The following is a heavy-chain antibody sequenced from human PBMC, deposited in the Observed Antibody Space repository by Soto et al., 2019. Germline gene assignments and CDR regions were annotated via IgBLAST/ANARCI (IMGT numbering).Heavy chain of an antibody. J-gene: IGHJ5*02. D-gene: IGHD3-10*01. CDR1: GGTFSSYT. CDR2: IIPILGTA. Sequence: SVKVSCKASGGTFSSYTISWVRQAPGQGLEWMGRIIPILGTANYAQKFQGRVTITADESTSTAYMELSSLRSEDTAVYYCARSTMVRFSSFGSWFAPWGQGTLVTVSS. CDR3: ARSTMVRFSSFGSWFAP. V-gene: IGHV1-69*08.